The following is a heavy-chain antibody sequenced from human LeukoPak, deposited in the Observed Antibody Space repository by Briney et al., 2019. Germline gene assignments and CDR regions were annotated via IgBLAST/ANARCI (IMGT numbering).Heavy chain of an antibody. CDR3: AKDTYNGRRLDY. CDR2: MSGSGDII. J-gene: IGHJ4*02. D-gene: IGHD2-8*01. V-gene: IGHV3-23*01. CDR1: GFTFSSYA. Sequence: PGGSLRLSCAASGFTFSSYAMSWVRQAPGKGLECVSTMSGSGDIINYADSVKGRFTISRDNSKKTVNLQMNSLRAEDTAVYYCAKDTYNGRRLDYWGQGTLVTVSA.